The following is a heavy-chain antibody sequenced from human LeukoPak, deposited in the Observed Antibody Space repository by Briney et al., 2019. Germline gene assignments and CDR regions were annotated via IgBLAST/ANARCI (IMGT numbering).Heavy chain of an antibody. CDR1: GGSISSYY. CDR3: ARAGVYYASGSYLGY. V-gene: IGHV4-59*01. J-gene: IGHJ4*02. Sequence: SETVSLTCTVSGGSISSYYWSWIRQPPGKGLEWIGYIYYRGSANYNPSLKSRVTISVDTSKNQFSLKLTSVTAADTAVYYCARAGVYYASGSYLGYWGQGTLVTVSS. CDR2: IYYRGSA. D-gene: IGHD3-10*01.